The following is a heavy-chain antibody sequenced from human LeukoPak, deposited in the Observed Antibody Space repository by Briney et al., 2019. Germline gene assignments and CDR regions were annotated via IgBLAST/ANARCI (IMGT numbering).Heavy chain of an antibody. V-gene: IGHV1-8*02. J-gene: IGHJ6*03. CDR3: ARGRGGSYYYYYYYMDV. CDR2: INPNSGDT. Sequence: GASVKVSCKASGYSFTTYGITWVRQAPGQGLEWMGWINPNSGDTKYAQKFQGRVTMTRNTSISTAYMELSSLRSEDTAVYYCARGRGGSYYYYYYYMDVWGKGATVTISS. CDR1: GYSFTTYG. D-gene: IGHD1-26*01.